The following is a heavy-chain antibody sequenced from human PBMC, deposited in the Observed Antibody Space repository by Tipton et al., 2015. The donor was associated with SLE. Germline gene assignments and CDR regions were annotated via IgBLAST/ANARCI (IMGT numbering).Heavy chain of an antibody. CDR1: GFTFSHYW. Sequence: SLRLSCAASGFTFSHYWMHWVRQAPGKGLVWVSRLNTDGSTTHYADSVKGRFIISRDNAKNTLHLLLNNLRVEDTAVYYCARGVAYYYDFGALDIWGQGTMVTVSS. CDR2: LNTDGSTT. V-gene: IGHV3-74*01. J-gene: IGHJ3*02. CDR3: ARGVAYYYDFGALDI. D-gene: IGHD3-22*01.